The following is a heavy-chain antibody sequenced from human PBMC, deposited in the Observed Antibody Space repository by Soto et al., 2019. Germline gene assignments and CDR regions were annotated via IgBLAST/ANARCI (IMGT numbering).Heavy chain of an antibody. D-gene: IGHD1-26*01. V-gene: IGHV3-30*18. J-gene: IGHJ4*02. Sequence: QVQLVESGGGVVQPGRSLRLSCAASGFTFSSYGMHWVRQAPGKGLEWVAVISYDGSNKYYADSVKGRFTISRDNSKNTLYLQMNSLRAEDTAVYYCAKEPEYSGSYSPYLDYWGQGTLVTVSS. CDR2: ISYDGSNK. CDR3: AKEPEYSGSYSPYLDY. CDR1: GFTFSSYG.